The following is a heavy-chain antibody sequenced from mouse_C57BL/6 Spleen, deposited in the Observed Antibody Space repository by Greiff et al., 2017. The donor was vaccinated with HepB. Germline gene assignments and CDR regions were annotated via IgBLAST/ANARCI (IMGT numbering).Heavy chain of an antibody. CDR2: IHPNSGST. J-gene: IGHJ4*01. V-gene: IGHV1-64*01. CDR3: ARPLLLRSYYYAMDY. CDR1: GYTFTSYW. D-gene: IGHD1-1*01. Sequence: QVHVKQSGAELVKPGASVKLSCKASGYTFTSYWMHWVKQRPGQGLEWIGMIHPNSGSTNYNEKFKSKATLTVAKSSSTAYMQLSSLTSEDSAVYYCARPLLLRSYYYAMDYWGQGTSVTVSS.